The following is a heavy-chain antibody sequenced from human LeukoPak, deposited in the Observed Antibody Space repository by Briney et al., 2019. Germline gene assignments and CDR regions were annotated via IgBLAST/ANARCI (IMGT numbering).Heavy chain of an antibody. CDR2: INPSGGST. J-gene: IGHJ6*02. CDR3: ARDSGYEEPNYYYGMDV. D-gene: IGHD5-12*01. CDR1: GYTFTSYY. V-gene: IGHV1-46*01. Sequence: ASVKVSCKASGYTFTSYYMHRVRQAPGQGLEWMGIINPSGGSTSYAQKFQGRVTMTRDTSTSTVYMELSSLRSEDTAVYYCARDSGYEEPNYYYGMDVWGQGTTVTVSS.